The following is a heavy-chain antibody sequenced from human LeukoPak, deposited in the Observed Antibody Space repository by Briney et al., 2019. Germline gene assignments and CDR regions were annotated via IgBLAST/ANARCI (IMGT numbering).Heavy chain of an antibody. CDR2: ISSSSYI. V-gene: IGHV3-21*01. D-gene: IGHD2-8*01. CDR1: GFTFSSYS. Sequence: GGSLRLSCAASGFTFSSYSMNWVRQAPGKGLEWVSSISSSSYIYYADSVKGRFTISRDNAKNSLYLQMNSLRAEDTAVYYCARVRKYCTNGVCSRYYFDYWGQGTLVTVSS. J-gene: IGHJ4*02. CDR3: ARVRKYCTNGVCSRYYFDY.